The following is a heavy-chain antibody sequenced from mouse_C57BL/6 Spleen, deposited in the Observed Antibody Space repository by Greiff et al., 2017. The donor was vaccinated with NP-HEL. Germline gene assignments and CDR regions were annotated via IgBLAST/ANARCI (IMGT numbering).Heavy chain of an antibody. V-gene: IGHV1-82*01. Sequence: QVQLQQSGPELVKPGASVKISCKASGYAFSSSWMNWVKQRPGKGLEWIGRIYPGDGDTNYNGKFKGKATLTADKSSSTAYMQLSSLTSEDSAVYFCARWSSVYDPTAWFANWGQGTLVTVSA. CDR1: GYAFSSSW. J-gene: IGHJ3*01. D-gene: IGHD3-2*02. CDR2: IYPGDGDT. CDR3: ARWSSVYDPTAWFAN.